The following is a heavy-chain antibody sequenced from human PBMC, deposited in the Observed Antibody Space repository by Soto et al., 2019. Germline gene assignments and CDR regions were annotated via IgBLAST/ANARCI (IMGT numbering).Heavy chain of an antibody. CDR2: ISGSGGST. V-gene: IGHV3-23*01. D-gene: IGHD6-6*01. CDR3: RGYENGWRYSSSSEYYYYYMDV. Sequence: GGSLRLSCAASGFTFSSYAMSWVRQAPGKGLEWVSAISGSGGSTYYADSVKGRFTISRDNSKNTLYLQMNSLRAEDTAVYYCRGYENGWRYSSSSEYYYYYMDVWGKGTTVTVSS. CDR1: GFTFSSYA. J-gene: IGHJ6*03.